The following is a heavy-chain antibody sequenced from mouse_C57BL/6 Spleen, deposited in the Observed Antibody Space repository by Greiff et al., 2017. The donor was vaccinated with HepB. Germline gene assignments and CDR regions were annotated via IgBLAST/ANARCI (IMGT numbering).Heavy chain of an antibody. V-gene: IGHV1-9*01. CDR1: GYTFIGYW. CDR3: ARFRGAMDY. Sequence: QVQLLQSGAELMKPGASVKLSCKATGYTFIGYWIEWVKQRPGHGLEWIGEILPGSGINNYNEKFKGKSTFTADTTSNTAYMQRSSLTTEDTAILYCARFRGAMDYWGQGTSVTVSS. CDR2: ILPGSGIN. J-gene: IGHJ4*01.